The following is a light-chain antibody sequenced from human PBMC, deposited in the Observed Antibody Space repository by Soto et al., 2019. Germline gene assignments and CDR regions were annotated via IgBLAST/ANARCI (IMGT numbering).Light chain of an antibody. CDR1: ESVSYN. CDR2: GAS. V-gene: IGKV3-15*01. J-gene: IGKJ1*01. CDR3: RQYSDWWT. Sequence: EVVLTQSPGTLSVSPGAGATLSCRASESVSYNLAWYQQKPGQAPRLLIYGASTRATGIPARFSGSGSGTEFTLTISSLQSEDFAVYCCRQYSDWWTFGQGTKVDIK.